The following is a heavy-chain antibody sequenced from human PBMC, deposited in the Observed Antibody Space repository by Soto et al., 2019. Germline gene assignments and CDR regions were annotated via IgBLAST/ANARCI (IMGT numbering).Heavy chain of an antibody. V-gene: IGHV4-34*01. CDR2: INHLTTT. D-gene: IGHD5-18*01. J-gene: IGHJ4*02. Sequence: HSETLSLTCAVYGGSFCSYHWSWIRQTPGKGLEWIGEINHLTTTNYNPSLKSRVIISLDTPKNQFSLKLSSVTAADTAVYYCARGYDTALAPIFWGQGILVTGS. CDR3: ARGYDTALAPIF. CDR1: GGSFCSYH.